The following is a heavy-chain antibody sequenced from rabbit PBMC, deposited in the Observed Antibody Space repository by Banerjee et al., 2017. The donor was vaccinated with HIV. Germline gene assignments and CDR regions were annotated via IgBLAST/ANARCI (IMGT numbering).Heavy chain of an antibody. CDR3: ARGVSTSGYYDSFNL. V-gene: IGHV1S45*01. CDR1: GFTVSSSYW. CDR2: ISFASGTT. J-gene: IGHJ4*01. Sequence: EESGGDLVKPEGSLTLTCTASGFTVSSSYWICWVRQAPGKGLEWIACISFASGTTTYATWAKGRFTISKTSSTTVTLQMTSLTAADTATYFCARGVSTSGYYDSFNLWGPGTLVTVS. D-gene: IGHD1-1*01.